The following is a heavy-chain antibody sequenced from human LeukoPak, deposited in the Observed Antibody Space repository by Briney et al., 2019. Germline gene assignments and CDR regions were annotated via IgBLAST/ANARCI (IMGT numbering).Heavy chain of an antibody. D-gene: IGHD7-27*01. CDR3: ARIPLTGANASDI. CDR1: GGSFSSYY. Sequence: PSETLSLTCTVSGGSFSSYYCSWIRQPPGKGLEWIGYMYYSGITKYNPSLKSRVSISVDTSKNQFSLKLNSVTAADTAFYYCARIPLTGANASDIWGQGTLVTVSS. V-gene: IGHV4-59*01. CDR2: MYYSGIT. J-gene: IGHJ3*02.